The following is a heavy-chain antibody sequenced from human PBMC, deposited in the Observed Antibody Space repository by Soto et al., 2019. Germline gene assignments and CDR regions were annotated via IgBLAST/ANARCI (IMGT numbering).Heavy chain of an antibody. Sequence: PSETLCVTCTFSVGSISSSSYYWGWIRQPPGKGLEWIGSIYYSGSTYYNPSLKSRVTISVDTSKNQFSLKLSSVTAADTAVYYCAREGGELSSMVYGMDVWGQGTTVTVSS. CDR3: AREGGELSSMVYGMDV. V-gene: IGHV4-39*02. J-gene: IGHJ6*01. CDR1: VGSISSSSYY. CDR2: IYYSGST. D-gene: IGHD3-16*02.